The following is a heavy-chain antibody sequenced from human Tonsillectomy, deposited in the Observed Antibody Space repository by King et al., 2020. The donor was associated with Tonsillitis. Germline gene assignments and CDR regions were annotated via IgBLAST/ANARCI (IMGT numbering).Heavy chain of an antibody. D-gene: IGHD6-19*01. V-gene: IGHV3-23*04. CDR1: GFTFSSYA. J-gene: IGHJ4*02. CDR2: ISSSGGST. Sequence: VQLVESGGGLVQPGGSLRLSCAASGFTFSSYAMSWVRQAPGKGLEWVSGISSSGGSTYYADSVKGRFTISRDNSQNTLYLQMNGLRAEDTAVYYCAKETIAMAGMPTEFAYWGQGTLVTVSS. CDR3: AKETIAMAGMPTEFAY.